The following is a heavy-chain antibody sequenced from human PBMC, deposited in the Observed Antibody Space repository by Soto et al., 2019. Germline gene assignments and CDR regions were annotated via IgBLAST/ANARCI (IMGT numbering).Heavy chain of an antibody. V-gene: IGHV4-59*01. D-gene: IGHD6-19*01. Sequence: PSETLSLTCTVSGGSISSYYWSWFRQPPGKGLEWIGYIYYSGSTNYNPSLKSRVTISVDTSKNQFSLKLSSVTAADTAVYYCARGLGTYYYYGMDVWGQGTTVT. J-gene: IGHJ6*02. CDR3: ARGLGTYYYYGMDV. CDR1: GGSISSYY. CDR2: IYYSGST.